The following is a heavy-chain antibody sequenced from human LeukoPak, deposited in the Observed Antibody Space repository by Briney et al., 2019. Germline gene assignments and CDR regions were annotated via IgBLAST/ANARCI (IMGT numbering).Heavy chain of an antibody. CDR3: ARNRGFYGDYDY. Sequence: ASVKVSCKASGYTFTGYYMHWVRQAPGQGLEWMGWINPNSGGTNYAQKFQGRVTMTRDTSISTAYMELRSLRSDDTAVYYCARNRGFYGDYDYWGQGTLVTVSS. J-gene: IGHJ4*02. CDR2: INPNSGGT. V-gene: IGHV1-2*02. CDR1: GYTFTGYY. D-gene: IGHD4-17*01.